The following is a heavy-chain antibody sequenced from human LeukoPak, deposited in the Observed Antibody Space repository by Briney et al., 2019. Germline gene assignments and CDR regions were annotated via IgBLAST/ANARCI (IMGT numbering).Heavy chain of an antibody. V-gene: IGHV4-59*01. CDR2: IFYTGTT. CDR1: GGSITSYY. J-gene: IGHJ4*02. Sequence: SETLSLTCAVSGGSITSYYWSWIRQSPGKGLEWIGSIFYTGTTNYNPSLKSRVTISVDTSKNQFSLKLRSVATEDTAAYFCARARWSPYYFDNWGPGTLVTVSS. D-gene: IGHD6-13*01. CDR3: ARARWSPYYFDN.